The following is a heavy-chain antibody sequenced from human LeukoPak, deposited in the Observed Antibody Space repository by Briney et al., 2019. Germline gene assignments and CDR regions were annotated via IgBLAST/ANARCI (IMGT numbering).Heavy chain of an antibody. Sequence: PGGSLRLSCAASGFTFSSYWMHWVRQAPGKGLVWVSRINSDGSSTRYADSVKGRFTISRDNTKNTLYLQMNSLRAEDTAVYYCAKGGASVTRYVDYWGQGTLVTVSS. CDR2: INSDGSST. J-gene: IGHJ4*02. D-gene: IGHD4-17*01. CDR3: AKGGASVTRYVDY. V-gene: IGHV3-74*01. CDR1: GFTFSSYW.